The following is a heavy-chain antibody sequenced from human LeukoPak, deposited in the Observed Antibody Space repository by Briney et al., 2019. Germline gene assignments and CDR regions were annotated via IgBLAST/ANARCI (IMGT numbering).Heavy chain of an antibody. CDR1: GFTFSNYG. CDR2: ISGSSTTI. D-gene: IGHD2-15*01. Sequence: GGSLRLSCAASGFTFSNYGMNWVRQAPGKGLEWVSYISGSSTTIYYADSAKGRFTISRANVKNSLYLQMSSLRREDTAVYYCARDNRVVPPPNNYRRQPTLVTVPS. V-gene: IGHV3-48*01. CDR3: ARDNRVVPPPNNY. J-gene: IGHJ4*02.